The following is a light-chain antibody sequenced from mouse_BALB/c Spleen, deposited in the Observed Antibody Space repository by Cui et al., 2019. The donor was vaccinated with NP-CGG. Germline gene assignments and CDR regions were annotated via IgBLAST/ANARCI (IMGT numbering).Light chain of an antibody. CDR3: VLWYSNHWV. J-gene: IGLJ1*01. Sequence: QAFVSGDSALTTSPGETVTLTCRSSTGAVTTSNYANWVQEKPDHLFTGLIGGTNNRAPGVPARFSGSLIGDKAALTITGAQTEDEAIYFCVLWYSNHWVFGGGTKLTVL. CDR1: TGAVTTSNY. V-gene: IGLV1*01. CDR2: GTN.